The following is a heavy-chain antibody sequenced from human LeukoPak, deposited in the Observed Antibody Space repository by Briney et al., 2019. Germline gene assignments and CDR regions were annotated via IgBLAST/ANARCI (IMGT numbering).Heavy chain of an antibody. V-gene: IGHV4-34*01. J-gene: IGHJ5*02. CDR3: ARVGNYYDYVWGSYRYSINWFDP. D-gene: IGHD3-16*02. CDR1: GGSFSGYY. CDR2: INHSGST. Sequence: PSETLSLTCAVYGGSFSGYYWSWIRQPPGKGLEWIGEINHSGSTNYNPSLKSRVTISVDTSKNQFSLKLSSVTAADTAVYYCARVGNYYDYVWGSYRYSINWFDPWGPGTLVTVSS.